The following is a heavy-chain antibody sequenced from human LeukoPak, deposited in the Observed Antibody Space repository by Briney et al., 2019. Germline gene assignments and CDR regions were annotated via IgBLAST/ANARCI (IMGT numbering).Heavy chain of an antibody. CDR2: ISGSGGST. D-gene: IGHD3-10*01. CDR3: ARRRTQSGSIDY. J-gene: IGHJ4*02. Sequence: GGSLRLSCAASGFTFSSYAMSWVRQAPGKGLEWVSAISGSGGSTYYADSVKGRFTISRDNSKNTLYLQMNSLRAEDTAVYYCARRRTQSGSIDYWGQGTLVTVSS. V-gene: IGHV3-23*01. CDR1: GFTFSSYA.